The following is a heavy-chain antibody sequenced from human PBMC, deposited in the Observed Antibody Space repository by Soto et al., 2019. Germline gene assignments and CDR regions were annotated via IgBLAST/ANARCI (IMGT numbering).Heavy chain of an antibody. Sequence: PSETLSLTCTVSGGPISTYYWSWIRQPPGKGLEWIGYVYYSGSTNYIPSLKSRVTISLDMSKNQFSLKLTSVTAADTAVYYCARALQYSSGWLSFDYWGQGILVTVS. CDR1: GGPISTYY. J-gene: IGHJ4*02. D-gene: IGHD6-19*01. CDR2: VYYSGST. V-gene: IGHV4-59*01. CDR3: ARALQYSSGWLSFDY.